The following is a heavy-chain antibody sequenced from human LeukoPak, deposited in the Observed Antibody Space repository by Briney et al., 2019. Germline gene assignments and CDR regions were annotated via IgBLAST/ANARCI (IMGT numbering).Heavy chain of an antibody. Sequence: GGSLRLSCAASGFTFSTYAMHWVRQARGKGLEWVSSISSSGSYLFYADSVKGRFTLSRDNAKNSLSLQMNSLRVEDAAVYFCARALFGVINPTDYWGQGTLVTVSS. CDR2: ISSSGSYL. CDR3: ARALFGVINPTDY. D-gene: IGHD3-3*01. V-gene: IGHV3-21*01. CDR1: GFTFSTYA. J-gene: IGHJ4*02.